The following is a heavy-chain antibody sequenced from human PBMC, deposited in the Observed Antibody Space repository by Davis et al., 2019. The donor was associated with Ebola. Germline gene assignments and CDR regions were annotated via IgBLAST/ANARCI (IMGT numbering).Heavy chain of an antibody. CDR2: ISGSGGST. V-gene: IGHV3-23*01. CDR1: GFTFSSYA. D-gene: IGHD5-18*01. CDR3: AKDAHRGYAKLSYYMDV. J-gene: IGHJ6*03. Sequence: GGSLRFSCAASGFTFSSYAMSWVRQAPGKGLEWVSAISGSGGSTYYADSVKGRFTISRDNSKNTLYLQMNSLRAEDTAVYYCAKDAHRGYAKLSYYMDVWGKGTTVTVSS.